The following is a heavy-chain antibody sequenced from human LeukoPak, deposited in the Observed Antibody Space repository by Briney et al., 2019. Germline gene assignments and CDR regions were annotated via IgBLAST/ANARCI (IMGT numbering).Heavy chain of an antibody. CDR1: GFTFSSYA. J-gene: IGHJ4*02. D-gene: IGHD3-3*01. CDR2: ISGSGGST. V-gene: IGHV3-23*01. CDR3: AKPLYYDFWSGYDY. Sequence: GGSLRLSCAASGFTFSSYAMSWVRQAPGKGLEWVSAISGSGGSTYYADSVKDRFTISRDNSKNTLYLQMNSLRAEDTAVYFCAKPLYYDFWSGYDYWGQGILITVSS.